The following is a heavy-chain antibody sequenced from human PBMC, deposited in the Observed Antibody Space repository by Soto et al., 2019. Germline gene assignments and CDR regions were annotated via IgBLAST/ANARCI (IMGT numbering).Heavy chain of an antibody. D-gene: IGHD1-26*01. V-gene: IGHV4-59*08. J-gene: IGHJ6*03. CDR3: ARREYYYYMDV. CDR1: GGSISSYY. Sequence: SETLSLTCTVSGGSISSYYWSWIRQPPWKGLEWIGYIYYSGSTNYNPSLKSRVTISVDTSKNQFSLKLSSVTAADTAVYYCARREYYYYMDVWGKGTTVTVSS. CDR2: IYYSGST.